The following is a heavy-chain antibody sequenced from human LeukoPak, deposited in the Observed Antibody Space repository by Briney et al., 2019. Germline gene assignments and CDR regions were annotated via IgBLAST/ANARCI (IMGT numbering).Heavy chain of an antibody. CDR2: ISGSETTI. CDR3: ARDAFYGMDV. D-gene: IGHD3-3*02. V-gene: IGHV3-48*01. CDR1: GFTFSSYA. J-gene: IGHJ6*02. Sequence: GGSLRLSCAASGFTFSSYAMSWVRQAPGKGLEWISYISGSETTIYYVDSVKGRFTISRDRAKNSLYLQMSGLRVEDTAVYYCARDAFYGMDVWGQGTTVTVSS.